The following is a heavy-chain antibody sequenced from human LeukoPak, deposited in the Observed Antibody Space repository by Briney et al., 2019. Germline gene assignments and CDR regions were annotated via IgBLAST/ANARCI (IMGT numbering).Heavy chain of an antibody. D-gene: IGHD3-10*01. CDR3: ARDSVDCRGCAFDL. CDR1: GFTFSDYY. Sequence: GGSLRLSCAASGFTFSDYYMSWIRQAPGKGLEWVSYISSSGSTIYYADSVKGRFTISRDNAKNSLYLQMNSLRGEDTALYYCARDSVDCRGCAFDLWGQGTMVTVSS. CDR2: ISSSGSTI. J-gene: IGHJ3*01. V-gene: IGHV3-11*04.